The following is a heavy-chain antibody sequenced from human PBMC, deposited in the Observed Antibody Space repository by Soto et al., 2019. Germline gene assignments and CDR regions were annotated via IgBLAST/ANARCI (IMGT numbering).Heavy chain of an antibody. V-gene: IGHV3-33*01. CDR2: IWYDGSNK. J-gene: IGHJ4*02. CDR1: GFTFSSYG. D-gene: IGHD1-26*01. CDR3: ARGRDEVGATDY. Sequence: QVQLVESGGGVVQPGRSLRLSCAASGFTFSSYGMHWVRQAPGKGLEWVAVIWYDGSNKYYADTVKGRFTISRDNSKNTLYLQMNSLRAEDTAVYYWARGRDEVGATDYWGQGTLVTVSS.